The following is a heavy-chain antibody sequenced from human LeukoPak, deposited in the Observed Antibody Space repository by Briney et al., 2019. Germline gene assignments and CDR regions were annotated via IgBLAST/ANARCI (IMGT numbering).Heavy chain of an antibody. CDR1: GYTFTGYY. Sequence: ASVKVSCKASGYTFTGYYMHWVRQAPGQGLEWMGWINPNSGGTNYAQKFQGRVTMTRDTSISTAYMELSRLRSDDTAVYYCARANNYYDSSGYYYPHFDYWGQGTLVTVSS. J-gene: IGHJ4*02. D-gene: IGHD3-22*01. CDR2: INPNSGGT. V-gene: IGHV1-2*02. CDR3: ARANNYYDSSGYYYPHFDY.